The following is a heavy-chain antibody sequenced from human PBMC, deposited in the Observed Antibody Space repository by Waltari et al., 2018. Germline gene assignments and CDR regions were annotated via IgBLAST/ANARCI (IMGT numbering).Heavy chain of an antibody. J-gene: IGHJ4*02. CDR3: VTQRPWEDY. CDR1: GYTFTASY. Sequence: QVPLVQSGAEVMKPGASVKVSCKTSGYTFTASYIHWVRQAPGQGLEWMGRMNPNNNYPIYEQKFQGRVTMTRDTSITTAYMELSSLTSDDTALYYCVTQRPWEDYWGQGTRVTVSP. V-gene: IGHV1-2*06. CDR2: MNPNNNYP. D-gene: IGHD1-26*01.